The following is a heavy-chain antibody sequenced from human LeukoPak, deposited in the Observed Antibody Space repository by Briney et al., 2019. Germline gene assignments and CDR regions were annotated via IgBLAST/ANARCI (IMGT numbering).Heavy chain of an antibody. D-gene: IGHD2-15*01. J-gene: IGHJ4*02. V-gene: IGHV1-8*01. CDR3: ARGLRYCSGGSCYSGFRTAFDY. Sequence: ASVKVSCKASGYTFTSYDINWVRQATGQGLEWMGWMNPNSGNTGYAQKFQGRVTMTRNTSISTAYMELSSLRSEDTAVYYCARGLRYCSGGSCYSGFRTAFDYWGQGTLVTVSS. CDR2: MNPNSGNT. CDR1: GYTFTSYD.